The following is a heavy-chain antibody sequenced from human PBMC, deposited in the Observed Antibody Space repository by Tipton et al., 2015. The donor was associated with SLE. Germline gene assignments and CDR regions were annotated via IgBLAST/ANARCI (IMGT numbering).Heavy chain of an antibody. CDR1: GFTFSTYE. CDR2: INSPTTI. CDR3: AREAMTYDS. Sequence: SLRLSCAASGFTFSTYEMNWVRQAPGKGLEWISYINSPTTIYYPDSVKGRFTISRDNTKNTLYLHMNSLRAEDTAVYYCAREAMTYDSWGQGTLVTVSS. J-gene: IGHJ5*01. D-gene: IGHD2-21*02. V-gene: IGHV3-48*03.